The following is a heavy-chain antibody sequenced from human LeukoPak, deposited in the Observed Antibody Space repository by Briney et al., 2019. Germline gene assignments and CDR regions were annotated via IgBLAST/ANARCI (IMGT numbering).Heavy chain of an antibody. CDR1: GYTFTRYG. V-gene: IGHV1-18*04. Sequence: ASVKVSCKASGYTFTRYGISWVRQAPGQGLEWMGWISTYDGSTNYAQNLQGRVTMTRDTSTSTAYMELWSLKSDDTAVYYCARDLGLRCIGGTCPFDYWGQGTLVTVSS. CDR2: ISTYDGST. D-gene: IGHD2-15*01. CDR3: ARDLGLRCIGGTCPFDY. J-gene: IGHJ4*02.